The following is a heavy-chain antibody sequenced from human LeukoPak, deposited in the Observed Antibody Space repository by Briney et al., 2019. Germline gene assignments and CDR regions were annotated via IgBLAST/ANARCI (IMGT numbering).Heavy chain of an antibody. CDR2: IKEDGSEK. V-gene: IGHV3-7*03. J-gene: IGHJ5*02. CDR1: GFTFSNSW. CDR3: ARDES. Sequence: GGSLRLSCAASGFTFSNSWMSWVRQAPGKGLEWVANIKEDGSEKYYVDSVEGRFTISRDNAKNSLYLQMNSLGAGDTAVYYCARDESWGQGTLVTVSS.